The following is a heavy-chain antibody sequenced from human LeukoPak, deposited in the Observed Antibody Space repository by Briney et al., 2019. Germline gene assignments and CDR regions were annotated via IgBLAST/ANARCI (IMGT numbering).Heavy chain of an antibody. CDR3: ARVAAEVVGVPGAIGFGWLRRDYYYMDV. CDR2: INPSGGST. D-gene: IGHD2-2*02. Sequence: ASVKVSCKASGYTFTSYYMHWVRQAPGEGLEWMGVINPSGGSTSYAQKFQGRVTMTRDMSTSTVYMELSSLRSEDTAVYYCARVAAEVVGVPGAIGFGWLRRDYYYMDVWGKGTTVTVSS. V-gene: IGHV1-46*01. CDR1: GYTFTSYY. J-gene: IGHJ6*03.